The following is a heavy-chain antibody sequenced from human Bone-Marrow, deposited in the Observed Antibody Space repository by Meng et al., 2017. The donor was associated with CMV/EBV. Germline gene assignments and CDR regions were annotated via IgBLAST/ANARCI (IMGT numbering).Heavy chain of an antibody. V-gene: IGHV4-39*07. CDR3: ARELVGVHDYYYYGMDV. J-gene: IGHJ6*02. CDR1: GGSISSSSYY. D-gene: IGHD3-10*01. CDR2: IYYSGST. Sequence: SETLSLTCTVSGGSISSSSYYWGWIRQPPGKGLEWIGSIYYSGSTYYNPSLKSRVTISVDTSKNQFSLKLSSVTAADTAVYYCARELVGVHDYYYYGMDVWGQGTTVTVSS.